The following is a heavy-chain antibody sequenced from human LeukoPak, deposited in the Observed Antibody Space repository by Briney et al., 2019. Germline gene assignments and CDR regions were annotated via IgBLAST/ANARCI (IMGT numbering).Heavy chain of an antibody. D-gene: IGHD4-11*01. CDR2: ISYDGRTK. Sequence: GGSLRLSCSVSGFIFSDYGMHWVRQAPGKGLEWLAFISYDGRTKNYADSVKGRFTFSRDNSKDTLYLQMNNLRVEDTAVYFCARDVPLTTDYYMDVWGKGSTVTVSS. CDR3: ARDVPLTTDYYMDV. J-gene: IGHJ6*03. CDR1: GFIFSDYG. V-gene: IGHV3-30*04.